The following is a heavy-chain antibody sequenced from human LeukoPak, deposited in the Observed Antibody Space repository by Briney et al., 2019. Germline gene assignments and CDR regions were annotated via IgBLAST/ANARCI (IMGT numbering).Heavy chain of an antibody. CDR3: AKDIQYSSSSGGNYFDY. D-gene: IGHD6-6*01. CDR2: ISWNSGSI. CDR1: GFTFDDYA. Sequence: GRSLRLSCAASGFTFDDYAMHWVRQAPGKGLEWVSGISWNSGSIGYADSVKGRFTISRDNAENSLYLQMNSLRAEDTALYYCAKDIQYSSSSGGNYFDYWGQGTLVTVSS. V-gene: IGHV3-9*01. J-gene: IGHJ4*02.